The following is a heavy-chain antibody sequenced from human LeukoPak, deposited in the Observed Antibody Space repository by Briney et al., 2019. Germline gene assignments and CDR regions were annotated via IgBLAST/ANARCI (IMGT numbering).Heavy chain of an antibody. D-gene: IGHD3-22*01. Sequence: GGSLRLSCAASGSTFSSYAMNWVRQAPGKGLEWVSGLRGNGGSTYYADSVKDRFTTSRDNSKNTLFLQMDSLRVEDTAVYYCAKVPTSYYDSSGYPKGWFNTWGQGTLVTVSS. CDR2: LRGNGGST. CDR3: AKVPTSYYDSSGYPKGWFNT. CDR1: GSTFSSYA. V-gene: IGHV3-23*01. J-gene: IGHJ5*02.